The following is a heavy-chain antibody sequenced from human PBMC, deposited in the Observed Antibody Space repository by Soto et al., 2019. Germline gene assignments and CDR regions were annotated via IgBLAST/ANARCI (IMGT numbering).Heavy chain of an antibody. CDR3: AKPVGYDILTGDYLDY. CDR1: GFTFSSYA. V-gene: IGHV3-23*01. Sequence: EVQLLESGGGLVQPGGSLRLSCAASGFTFSSYAMSWVRQAPGKGLEWVSAISGSGGSTYYADSVKGRFTISRDNSKNTLYLQMNSLRAEDTAVYYCAKPVGYDILTGDYLDYWGQGTLVTVSS. J-gene: IGHJ4*02. D-gene: IGHD3-9*01. CDR2: ISGSGGST.